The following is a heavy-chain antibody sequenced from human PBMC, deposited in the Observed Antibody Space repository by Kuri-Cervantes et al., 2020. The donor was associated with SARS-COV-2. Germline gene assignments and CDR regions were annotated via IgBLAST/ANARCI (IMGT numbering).Heavy chain of an antibody. J-gene: IGHJ4*02. V-gene: IGHV3-30*02. CDR1: GFTVSSSY. CDR3: AKDSLLEVKFDY. D-gene: IGHD1-1*01. CDR2: IRYDGSNK. Sequence: GGSLRLSCAASGFTVSSSYTSWVRQAPGKGLEWVAFIRYDGSNKYYADSVKGRFTISRDNSKNTLYLQMNSLRAEDTAVYYCAKDSLLEVKFDYWGQGTLVTVSS.